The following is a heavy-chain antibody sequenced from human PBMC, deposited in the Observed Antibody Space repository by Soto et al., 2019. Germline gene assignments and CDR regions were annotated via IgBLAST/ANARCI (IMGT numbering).Heavy chain of an antibody. CDR3: ARGSSYYDSSGYYRYFDY. J-gene: IGHJ4*02. V-gene: IGHV3-13*01. D-gene: IGHD3-22*01. Sequence: GGSLRLSCAASGFTFSSYDMHWVRQATGKGLEWVSAIGTAGDTYYPGSVKGRFTISRENAKNSLYLQMNSLRAGDTAVYYCARGSSYYDSSGYYRYFDYWGPGTQVTVSS. CDR1: GFTFSSYD. CDR2: IGTAGDT.